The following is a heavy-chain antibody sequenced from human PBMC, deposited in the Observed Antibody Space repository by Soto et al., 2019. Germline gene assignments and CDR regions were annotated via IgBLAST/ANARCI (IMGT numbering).Heavy chain of an antibody. Sequence: ASVKVSCKASGYTFTGYYMHWVRQAPGQGLEWMGWINPNSGGTNYAQKFQGRVTMTRDTSISTAYMELSRLRSDDTAVYYCARHLYWNDGPIDFWGQGTLVTVSS. J-gene: IGHJ4*02. CDR3: ARHLYWNDGPIDF. CDR2: INPNSGGT. CDR1: GYTFTGYY. V-gene: IGHV1-2*02. D-gene: IGHD1-1*01.